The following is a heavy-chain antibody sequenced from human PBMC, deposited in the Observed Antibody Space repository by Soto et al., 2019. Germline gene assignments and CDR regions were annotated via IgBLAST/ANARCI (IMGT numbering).Heavy chain of an antibody. CDR3: ARGVIPPVTGGYWFDP. CDR2: IYYSGST. V-gene: IGHV4-59*01. Sequence: WETLSLTCTASGVSSSTYYRSWIRQPPGKGLEWICYIYYSGSTNYHPYPKSGVTISVDTSKNQFSLKLTSVTAAETAVYYCARGVIPPVTGGYWFDPWGQGTLVTVSS. CDR1: GVSSSTYY. J-gene: IGHJ5*02. D-gene: IGHD2-2*01.